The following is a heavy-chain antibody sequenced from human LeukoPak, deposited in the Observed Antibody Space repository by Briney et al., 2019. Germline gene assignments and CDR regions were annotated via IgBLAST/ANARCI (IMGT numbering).Heavy chain of an antibody. CDR2: IYTSGST. D-gene: IGHD6-13*01. CDR3: AREHSSSWHNWFDP. J-gene: IGHJ5*02. CDR1: GGSISSYY. Sequence: SETLSLTCTVSGGSISSYYWSWIRQPAGKGLEWIGRIYTSGSTNYNPSLKSRVTMSVDTSKNQFSLKLSSVTAADTAVYYCAREHSSSWHNWFDPWGQGTLVTVSS. V-gene: IGHV4-4*07.